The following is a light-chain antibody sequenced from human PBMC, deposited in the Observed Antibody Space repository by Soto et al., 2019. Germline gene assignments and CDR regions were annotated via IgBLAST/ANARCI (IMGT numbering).Light chain of an antibody. V-gene: IGKV1-9*01. J-gene: IGKJ1*01. CDR2: AAS. CDR3: QQYNGYSTWK. Sequence: IQLTHSPSSLSASVLDIVTITFRSSQGINTFLAWYQQKPGKAPKLLIYAASTLQSGVPSRFSGSGSGTDFTLTISSLQPDDFATYYCQQYNGYSTWKFGQGTKVDIK. CDR1: QGINTF.